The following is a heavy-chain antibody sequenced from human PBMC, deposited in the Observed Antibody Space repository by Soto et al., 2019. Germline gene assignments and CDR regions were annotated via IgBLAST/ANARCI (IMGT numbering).Heavy chain of an antibody. Sequence: QSGGSLRLSCAASGFKFSSYAMSWARQAPGKGLEWVSLISATGGGTYYADSVKGRFTISRDNSDNTLYLQVHSLRAEDTAVYYCAKDRRAGGNSAFYFDFWGQGAQVTVSS. CDR1: GFKFSSYA. D-gene: IGHD3-16*01. J-gene: IGHJ5*01. CDR3: AKDRRAGGNSAFYFDF. CDR2: ISATGGGT. V-gene: IGHV3-23*01.